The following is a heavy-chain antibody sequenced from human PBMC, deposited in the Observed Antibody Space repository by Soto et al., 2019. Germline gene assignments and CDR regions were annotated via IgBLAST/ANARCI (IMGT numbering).Heavy chain of an antibody. Sequence: EVQLVESGGNLVKPGGSLRLSCAASGFRFSDAWMSWVRQAPGKGLDWVGHIKSKSDGGTTDYAASVRGRFTISRDDSKNTLYLQMNSLRTEDTAVYFCTTDLWRIGVVLGSSGYLHPWGQGTPVTVSS. CDR1: GFRFSDAW. D-gene: IGHD2-21*01. J-gene: IGHJ5*02. V-gene: IGHV3-15*01. CDR2: IKSKSDGGTT. CDR3: TTDLWRIGVVLGSSGYLHP.